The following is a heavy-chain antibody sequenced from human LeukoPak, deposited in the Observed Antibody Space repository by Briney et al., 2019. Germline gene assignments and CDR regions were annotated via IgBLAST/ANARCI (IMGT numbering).Heavy chain of an antibody. CDR1: GDSISSYY. J-gene: IGHJ3*02. CDR2: IYYSGST. V-gene: IGHV4-59*12. Sequence: PSQTLSLTCTVSGDSISSYYWSWIRQPPGKGLEWIGYIYYSGSTTYNPSLKSRVTISLDTSRNQFSLKLNSVTAADTAVYYCAKSNGYGLVDIWGQGTMVTVSS. D-gene: IGHD3-10*01. CDR3: AKSNGYGLVDI.